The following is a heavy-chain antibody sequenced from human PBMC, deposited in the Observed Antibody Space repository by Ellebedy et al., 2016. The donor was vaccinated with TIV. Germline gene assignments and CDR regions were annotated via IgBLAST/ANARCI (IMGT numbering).Heavy chain of an antibody. CDR1: GFTFSSYA. CDR2: ISAGGTT. CDR3: AKGLNIDY. V-gene: IGHV3-23*01. Sequence: PGGSLRLSCAASGFTFSSYAMSWVRQAQGKGLEWLSGISAGGTTYYADSVKGRFTISRDNSEHTLYLQMDSLRVEDTAVYYCAKGLNIDYWGQGTLVTVSA. D-gene: IGHD1/OR15-1a*01. J-gene: IGHJ4*02.